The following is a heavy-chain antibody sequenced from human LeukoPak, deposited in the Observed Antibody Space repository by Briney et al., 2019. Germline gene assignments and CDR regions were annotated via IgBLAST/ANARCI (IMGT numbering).Heavy chain of an antibody. J-gene: IGHJ4*03. D-gene: IGHD1-26*01. V-gene: IGHV4-34*01. CDR1: GESFSSYI. Sequence: PSETLSLTCAVSGESFSSYIYSWVCHVPGKGLEWIGEIDHRGSSNYNPSLKSRATISVDTSKDHFSLSLTSVSAADTAVYYDAARAVVLAATRCFDDWGQGTVVTVSS. CDR3: AARAVVLAATRCFDD. CDR2: IDHRGSS.